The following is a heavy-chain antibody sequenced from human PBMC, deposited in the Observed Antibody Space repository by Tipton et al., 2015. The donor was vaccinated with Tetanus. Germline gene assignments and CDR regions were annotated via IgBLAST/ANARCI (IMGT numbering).Heavy chain of an antibody. J-gene: IGHJ4*02. CDR3: ARETGVPGVSGWFDY. D-gene: IGHD6-19*01. CDR2: INHSGST. CDR1: GGSFSGYY. Sequence: LVQPTETLSLTCAVYGGSFSGYYWSWIRQPPGKGLEWIGEINHSGSTNYNPSLKSRVTISVDTSKNQFSLTLSSVTAADTAVYYCARETGVPGVSGWFDYWGQGTLVTVSS. V-gene: IGHV4-34*01.